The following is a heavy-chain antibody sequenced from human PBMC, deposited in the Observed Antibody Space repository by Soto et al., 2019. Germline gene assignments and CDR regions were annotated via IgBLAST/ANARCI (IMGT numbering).Heavy chain of an antibody. CDR2: INHSGST. D-gene: IGHD3-16*02. CDR1: GGSISGYY. J-gene: IGHJ5*02. Sequence: SETLSLTCIVSGGSISGYYWSWIRQPPGKGLEWIGEINHSGSTNYNPSLKSRVTISVDTSKNQFSLKLSSVTAADTAVYYCAGRATYDYIWGSYRPWGQGTLVTVSS. V-gene: IGHV4-34*01. CDR3: AGRATYDYIWGSYRP.